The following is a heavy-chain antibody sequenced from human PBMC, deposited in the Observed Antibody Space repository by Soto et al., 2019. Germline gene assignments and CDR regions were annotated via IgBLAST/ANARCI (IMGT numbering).Heavy chain of an antibody. CDR1: GGSFSGYY. D-gene: IGHD2-15*01. CDR2: INHSGST. J-gene: IGHJ4*02. CDR3: ARGRVLVATPTLYYFDY. Sequence: SETLSLTCAVYGGSFSGYYWSWIRQPPGKGLEWIGEINHSGSTNYNPSLKSRVTISVDTSKNQFSLKLSSVTAADTAVYYCARGRVLVATPTLYYFDYRGQGTLVTVSS. V-gene: IGHV4-34*01.